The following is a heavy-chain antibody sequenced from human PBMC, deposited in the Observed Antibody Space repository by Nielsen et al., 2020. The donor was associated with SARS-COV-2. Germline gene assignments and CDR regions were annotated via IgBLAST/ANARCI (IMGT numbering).Heavy chain of an antibody. CDR2: ISGSGNTL. Sequence: GGSLRLSCAASGFTFSRYAMNWVRQAPGKGLEWISYISGSGNTLFYADSVRGRFTISRDNAANSLYLQMHSLRDEDTAVYYCARGYLAAPYYYGMDVWGQGTKVTVSS. CDR1: GFTFSRYA. J-gene: IGHJ6*02. D-gene: IGHD6-13*01. CDR3: ARGYLAAPYYYGMDV. V-gene: IGHV3-48*02.